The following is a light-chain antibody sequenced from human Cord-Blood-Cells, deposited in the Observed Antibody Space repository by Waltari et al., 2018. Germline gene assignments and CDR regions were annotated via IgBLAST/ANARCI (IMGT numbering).Light chain of an antibody. CDR2: RNN. CDR1: SSNIGSNY. CDR3: AAWDDSLSGPV. J-gene: IGLJ2*01. V-gene: IGLV1-47*01. Sequence: QSVLTQPPSASGTPGQRVTISCSGSSSNIGSNYVYWYQQLPGTAPKLLIYRNNPRPSGGPDRFSGSKSGTSASLAISGLRSEDEAYYYCAAWDDSLSGPVFGGGTKLTVL.